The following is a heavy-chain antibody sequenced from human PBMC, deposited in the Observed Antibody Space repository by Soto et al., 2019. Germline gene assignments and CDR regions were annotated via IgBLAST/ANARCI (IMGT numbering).Heavy chain of an antibody. J-gene: IGHJ4*02. CDR3: AAVPSYYGDSLFEY. CDR2: IVVGSGNT. CDR1: GFTFTSSA. V-gene: IGHV1-58*02. Sequence: QMQLVQSGPEVKKPGTSVKVSCKASGFTFTSSARQWVRQARGQRLEWIGWIVVGSGNTNYAQKFQERVTITRDMSTSTAYMELSSLRSDDTAVYYCAAVPSYYGDSLFEYWGQGTLVTVSS. D-gene: IGHD4-17*01.